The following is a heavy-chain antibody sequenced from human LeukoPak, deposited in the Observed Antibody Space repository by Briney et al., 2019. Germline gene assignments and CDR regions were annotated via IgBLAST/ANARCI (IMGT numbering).Heavy chain of an antibody. J-gene: IGHJ4*02. D-gene: IGHD2-2*01. V-gene: IGHV3-30*03. CDR3: ARDLGYCSSTSCYGPFDY. CDR1: GFTVSSIH. Sequence: GGSLRLSCAASGFTVSSIHMVWVRQAPGKGLEWVAVISYDGSNKYYADSVKGRFTISRDNSKNTLYLQMNSPRAEDTAVYYCARDLGYCSSTSCYGPFDYWGQGTLVTVSS. CDR2: ISYDGSNK.